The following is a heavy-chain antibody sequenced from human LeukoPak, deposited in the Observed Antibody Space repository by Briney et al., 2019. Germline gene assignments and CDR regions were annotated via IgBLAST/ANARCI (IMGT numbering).Heavy chain of an antibody. J-gene: IGHJ4*02. D-gene: IGHD3-10*01. V-gene: IGHV1-2*02. CDR2: INPNSGGT. CDR1: GYTFTGYY. CDR3: ARDGSLLWFGESSNLDY. Sequence: ASVKVSCKASGYTFTGYYMHWVRQAPGQGLEWMGWINPNSGGTNYAQKFQGRVTMTRDTSISTAYMELSRLRSDDTAVYYCARDGSLLWFGESSNLDYWGQGTLVTVSS.